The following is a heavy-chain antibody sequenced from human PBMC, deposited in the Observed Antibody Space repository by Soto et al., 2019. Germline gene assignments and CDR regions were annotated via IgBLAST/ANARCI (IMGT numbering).Heavy chain of an antibody. J-gene: IGHJ6*02. V-gene: IGHV4-59*01. Sequence: KPSETLSLTCTVSGDSISSNYWSWIRQHPGKGLEWIGYIYYSGATNYDPSLKSRVTISVDTSKNQFSLKLNSVTAADTAVYYCARAMGDWGTYYYYYGMDVWGQGTTVTVSS. D-gene: IGHD3-16*01. CDR2: IYYSGAT. CDR3: ARAMGDWGTYYYYYGMDV. CDR1: GDSISSNY.